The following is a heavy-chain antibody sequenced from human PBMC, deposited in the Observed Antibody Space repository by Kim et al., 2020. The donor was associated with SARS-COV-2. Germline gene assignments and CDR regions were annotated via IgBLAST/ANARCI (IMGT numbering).Heavy chain of an antibody. Sequence: SYAQKFQGRVTMTRDTSTSTVYMELSSLRSEDTAVYYCAREASEYPGPDYWGQGTLVTVSS. D-gene: IGHD6-6*01. J-gene: IGHJ4*02. V-gene: IGHV1-46*01. CDR3: AREASEYPGPDY.